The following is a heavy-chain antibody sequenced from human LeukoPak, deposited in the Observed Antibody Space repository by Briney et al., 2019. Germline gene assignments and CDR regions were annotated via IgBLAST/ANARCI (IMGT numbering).Heavy chain of an antibody. Sequence: GGSLRLSCAASGFTFSSYSMNWVRQAPGKGLEWVSSISSSSSYIYYADSVKGRFTISRDNARNSLYLQMNSLRAEDTAVYYCAELGITMIGGVWGKGTTVTISS. V-gene: IGHV3-21*01. D-gene: IGHD3-10*02. CDR3: AELGITMIGGV. CDR2: ISSSSSYI. J-gene: IGHJ6*04. CDR1: GFTFSSYS.